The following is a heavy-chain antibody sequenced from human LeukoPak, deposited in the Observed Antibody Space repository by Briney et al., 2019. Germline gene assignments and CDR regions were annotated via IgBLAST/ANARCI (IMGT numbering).Heavy chain of an antibody. CDR3: ARDMKGVMPRVAGSFCACDI. CDR1: GYTFTSYY. Sequence: ASVKVSCKASGYTFTSYYMHWVRQAPGQGLEWMGWINPNSGGTNYAQKFQGRVILTRDTSISTAYMELSRLRSDDTAVYYCARDMKGVMPRVAGSFCACDIWGEGTMVTVSS. D-gene: IGHD6-19*01. J-gene: IGHJ3*02. V-gene: IGHV1-2*02. CDR2: INPNSGGT.